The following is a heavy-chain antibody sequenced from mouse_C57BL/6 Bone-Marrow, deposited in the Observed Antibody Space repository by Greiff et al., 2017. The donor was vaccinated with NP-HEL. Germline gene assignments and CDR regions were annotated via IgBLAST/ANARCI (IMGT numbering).Heavy chain of an antibody. D-gene: IGHD1-1*01. CDR1: GFTFSSYG. V-gene: IGHV5-6*01. Sequence: EVQRVESGGDLVKPGGSLKLSCAASGFTFSSYGMSWVRQTPDKRLEWVATISSGGSYTYYPDSVKGRFTISRDNAKNTLYLQMSSLKSEDTAMYYCARHSSIYFDYWGQGTTLTVSS. CDR2: ISSGGSYT. CDR3: ARHSSIYFDY. J-gene: IGHJ2*01.